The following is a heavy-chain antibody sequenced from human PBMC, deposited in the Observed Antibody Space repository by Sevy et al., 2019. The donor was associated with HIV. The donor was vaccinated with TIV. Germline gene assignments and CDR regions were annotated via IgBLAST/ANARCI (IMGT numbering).Heavy chain of an antibody. V-gene: IGHV3-7*01. J-gene: IGHJ4*02. CDR2: IKQDGSEK. CDR1: GFTFSSYW. Sequence: GGSLRLSCAASGFTFSSYWMSWVRQAPGKGLEWVANIKQDGSEKYYVDSVKGRFTISRDNAKNSLYLQMNSLRAEETAVYYCARGGISIAAAAAYWGQGTLVTVSS. CDR3: ARGGISIAAAAAY. D-gene: IGHD6-13*01.